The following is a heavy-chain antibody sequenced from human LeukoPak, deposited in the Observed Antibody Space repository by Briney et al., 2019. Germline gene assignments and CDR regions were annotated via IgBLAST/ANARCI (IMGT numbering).Heavy chain of an antibody. CDR2: ISFDGTKK. J-gene: IGHJ4*02. Sequence: GNSLRLSCSASGFTVSSYGMHWVRQAPGKGLEWVAVISFDGTKKNYADAVMGRFTISRDNSKNTLYLQMNSLRAEDTAVYYCAKRQRIHGYWGQGTLVTVSS. D-gene: IGHD2-2*01. V-gene: IGHV3-30*18. CDR1: GFTVSSYG. CDR3: AKRQRIHGY.